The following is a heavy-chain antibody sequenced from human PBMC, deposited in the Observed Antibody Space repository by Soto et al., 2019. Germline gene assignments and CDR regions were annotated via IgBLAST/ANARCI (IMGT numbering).Heavy chain of an antibody. CDR2: MNPNSGNT. CDR3: ARMATSGTLNWFDP. J-gene: IGHJ5*02. V-gene: IGHV1-8*01. CDR1: GYTFGNND. Sequence: ASVKVSCKAAGYTFGNNDISWVRRATGQGLEWMGWMNPNSGNTGYAQKFQGRVPMTRNTSITTAYLELSSLRSDDTAIYYCARMATSGTLNWFDPWGQGTLVTVSS.